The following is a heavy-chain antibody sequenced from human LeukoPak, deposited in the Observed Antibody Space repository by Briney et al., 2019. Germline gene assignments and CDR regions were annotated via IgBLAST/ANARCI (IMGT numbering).Heavy chain of an antibody. CDR1: GFTFSSYG. CDR2: IRYDGSNK. CDR3: AKDLWAYSSSSPLDY. V-gene: IGHV3-30*02. J-gene: IGHJ4*02. Sequence: GGSLRLSCAASGFTFSSYGMHWVRQAPGKGLEWVAFIRYDGSNKYYADSVKGRFTISRDNSKNTLYLQMNSLRAEDTAVYYCAKDLWAYSSSSPLDYWGQGTLVTVSS. D-gene: IGHD6-6*01.